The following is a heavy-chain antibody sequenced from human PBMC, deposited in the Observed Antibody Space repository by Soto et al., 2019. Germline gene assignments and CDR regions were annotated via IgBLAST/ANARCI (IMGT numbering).Heavy chain of an antibody. CDR1: GFTFSNYG. CDR3: AKGTKLPYYFDC. J-gene: IGHJ4*02. V-gene: IGHV3-30*18. CDR2: ISYDGSNT. D-gene: IGHD3-10*01. Sequence: QVQLVESGGGVVQPGRSLRLSCAASGFTFSNYGMHWVRQAPGKGLEWVAVISYDGSNTYYADSVKGRFTISRDISKNTLHLQMNSLRAEDTAVYYCAKGTKLPYYFDCGGQGTLVTVSS.